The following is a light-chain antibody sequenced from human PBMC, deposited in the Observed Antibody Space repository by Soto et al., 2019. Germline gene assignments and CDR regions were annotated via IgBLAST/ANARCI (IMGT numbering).Light chain of an antibody. CDR3: QQYNNYPWT. CDR1: QSISSW. Sequence: DIQMTQSPSTLSASVGDRVTITCRASQSISSWLAWYQQKPGKAPKLLIYKASSLESGVPSRFSGSGSGTEFTLTISSLQPDDFATYYVQQYNNYPWTCGQGTKVEIK. J-gene: IGKJ1*01. V-gene: IGKV1-5*03. CDR2: KAS.